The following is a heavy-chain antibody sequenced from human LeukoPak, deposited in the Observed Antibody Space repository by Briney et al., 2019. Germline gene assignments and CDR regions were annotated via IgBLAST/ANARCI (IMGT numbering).Heavy chain of an antibody. CDR2: TYYRSKWYN. CDR3: ARSLNYDILTGNWFDP. V-gene: IGHV6-1*01. Sequence: SQTLSLTCAISGDSVSSNSAAWNWNRQSPSRGLEWLGRTYYRSKWYNDYAVSVKSRITINPDTSKNQFSLQLNSVTPEDTAVYYCARSLNYDILTGNWFDPWGQGTLVTVSS. D-gene: IGHD3-9*01. J-gene: IGHJ5*02. CDR1: GDSVSSNSAA.